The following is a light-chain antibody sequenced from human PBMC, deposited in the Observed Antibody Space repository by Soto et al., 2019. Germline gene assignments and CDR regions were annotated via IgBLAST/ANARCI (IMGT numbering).Light chain of an antibody. CDR2: DAS. V-gene: IGKV3-20*01. Sequence: IVLTQSPGTLSLSPGERATLSCRASQSVSSYLAWYQQRPGQAPRLLIYDASTRATGIPDRFSGSGSGTDFTLTISRLEPEDFAVYYCQQYGSSPRTFGQGTKVDIK. J-gene: IGKJ1*01. CDR3: QQYGSSPRT. CDR1: QSVSSY.